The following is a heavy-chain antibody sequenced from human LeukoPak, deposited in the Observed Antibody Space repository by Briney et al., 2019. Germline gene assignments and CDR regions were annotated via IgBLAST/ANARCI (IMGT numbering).Heavy chain of an antibody. CDR2: IRSRAYGGTT. CDR3: TRLDDYGVTRSDF. D-gene: IGHD4/OR15-4a*01. Sequence: GGSLRLSCTTSGFTFGDYAMSWFRQAAGKGLEWVGFIRSRAYGGTTEYAVSVKGRFTISRDDSKSIAYLQMNSLKTEDTAVYHCTRLDDYGVTRSDFWGQGTLVTVSS. V-gene: IGHV3-49*03. CDR1: GFTFGDYA. J-gene: IGHJ4*02.